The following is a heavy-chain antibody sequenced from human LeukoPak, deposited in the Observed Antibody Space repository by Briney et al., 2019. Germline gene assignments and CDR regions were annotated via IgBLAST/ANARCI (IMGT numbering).Heavy chain of an antibody. Sequence: SETLSLTCTVSGGSISSSSYYWGWTRQPPGKGLEWIGSIYYSGSTYYNPSLKSRVTISVDTSKNQFSLKLSSVTAADTAVYYCARDGGSYLDWFDPWGQGTLVTVSS. CDR1: GGSISSSSYY. V-gene: IGHV4-39*07. J-gene: IGHJ5*02. CDR2: IYYSGST. CDR3: ARDGGSYLDWFDP. D-gene: IGHD1-26*01.